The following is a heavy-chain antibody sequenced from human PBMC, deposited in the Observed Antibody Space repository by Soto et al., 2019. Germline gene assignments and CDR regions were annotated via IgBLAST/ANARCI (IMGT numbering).Heavy chain of an antibody. CDR2: ISSSSSTI. CDR3: ARDTAYCSSTSCYQVNWFDP. CDR1: GFTFSNYN. D-gene: IGHD2-2*01. V-gene: IGHV3-48*01. Sequence: ELQLVESGGGLVQPGGSLRLSCAASGFTFSNYNMNWVRQAPRKGLEWVSYISSSSSTIYYADSVKGRFTISRDNAKNSLYLQMNSLRAEDTAMYYCARDTAYCSSTSCYQVNWFDPWGQGTLVTVSS. J-gene: IGHJ5*02.